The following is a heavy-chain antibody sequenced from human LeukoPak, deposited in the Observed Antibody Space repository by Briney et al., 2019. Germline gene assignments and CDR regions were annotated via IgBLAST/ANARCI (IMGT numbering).Heavy chain of an antibody. CDR3: AKLRFGFGTSWTTKKDAFDI. CDR2: ISWDGGST. V-gene: IGHV3-43*01. J-gene: IGHJ3*02. Sequence: GGSLRLSCAASGFTFDDYTMHWVRQAPGKGLEWVSLISWDGGSTYYADSVKGRFTISRDNSKNSLYLQMNSLRTEDTALYYCAKLRFGFGTSWTTKKDAFDIWGQGTMVTVSS. D-gene: IGHD3-16*01. CDR1: GFTFDDYT.